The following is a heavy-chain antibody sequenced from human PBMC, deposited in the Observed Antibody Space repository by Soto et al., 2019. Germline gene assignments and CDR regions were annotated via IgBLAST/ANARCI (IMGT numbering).Heavy chain of an antibody. J-gene: IGHJ6*02. Sequence: GGSLRLSCAASGFTFSSYGMHWVRQAPGKGLEWVAVIWYDGSNKYYADSVKGRFTISRDNSKNTLYLQMNSLRAEDTAVYYCARPNGWLQYGDGMDVWGQGTTVTVSS. D-gene: IGHD5-12*01. CDR1: GFTFSSYG. V-gene: IGHV3-33*01. CDR2: IWYDGSNK. CDR3: ARPNGWLQYGDGMDV.